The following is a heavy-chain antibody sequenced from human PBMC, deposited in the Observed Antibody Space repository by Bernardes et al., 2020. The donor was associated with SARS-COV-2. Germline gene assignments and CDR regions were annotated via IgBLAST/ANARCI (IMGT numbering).Heavy chain of an antibody. D-gene: IGHD3-22*01. J-gene: IGHJ3*02. CDR3: ARDRPLYYYDSSGHSRGSDAFDI. V-gene: IGHV4-61*02. CDR1: GGSIRSGSYY. Sequence: LSLTCTVSGGSIRSGSYYWSWIRQPAGKGLEWIGRIYTSGSTNYNPSLKSRVTISVDTSKNQFSLKLSSVTAADTAVYYCARDRPLYYYDSSGHSRGSDAFDIWGQGTMVTVSS. CDR2: IYTSGST.